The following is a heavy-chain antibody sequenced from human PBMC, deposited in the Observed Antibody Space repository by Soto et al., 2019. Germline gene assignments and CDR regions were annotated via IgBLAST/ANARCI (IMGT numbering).Heavy chain of an antibody. V-gene: IGHV3-74*01. CDR1: AFTFSSYW. Sequence: ELQLVESGGDLVQPGGSLRLSCAASAFTFSSYWMHWVRQAPGKGLLWVSRTNSDGSSTNYADSVKGRFTISRDNAKNTLYLQMNSLRAEDTAVYYCARDPYPWTSGWNWFDPWGQGTLVTVSS. J-gene: IGHJ5*02. D-gene: IGHD6-19*01. CDR3: ARDPYPWTSGWNWFDP. CDR2: TNSDGSST.